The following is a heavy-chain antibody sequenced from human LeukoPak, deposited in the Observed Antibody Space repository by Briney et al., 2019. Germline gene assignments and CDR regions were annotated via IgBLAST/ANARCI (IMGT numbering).Heavy chain of an antibody. CDR2: IYYSGST. CDR1: GGSISSGGYY. CDR3: ARYYTAMEPFDY. Sequence: SQTLSLTCTVSGGSISSGGYYWSWIRQHPGKGLEWIGYIYYSGSTYYNPSLKSRVTISVDMSKNQFSLKLSSVTAADTAVYYCARYYTAMEPFDYWGQGTLVTVSS. D-gene: IGHD5-18*01. J-gene: IGHJ4*02. V-gene: IGHV4-31*03.